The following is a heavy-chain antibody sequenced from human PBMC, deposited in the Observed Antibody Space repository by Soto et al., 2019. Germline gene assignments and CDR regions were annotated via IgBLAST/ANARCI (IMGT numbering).Heavy chain of an antibody. CDR3: ARDLAAAGTYYYSGMDV. CDR1: GYTFTSYD. V-gene: IGHV1-8*01. CDR2: MNPNSGNT. Sequence: QVQLVQSGAEVKKPGASVKVSCKASGYTFTSYDINWVRQATGQGLEWMGWMNPNSGNTGYAQKFQGRVTMTRNTSRSTAYMELSSLRSEDTAVYYCARDLAAAGTYYYSGMDVWGQGTTVTVSS. D-gene: IGHD6-13*01. J-gene: IGHJ6*02.